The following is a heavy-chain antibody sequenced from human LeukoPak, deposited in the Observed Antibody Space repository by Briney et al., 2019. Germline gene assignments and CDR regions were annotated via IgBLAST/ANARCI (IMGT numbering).Heavy chain of an antibody. CDR3: ARGVDIVVAPAAIHP. CDR2: INPSGGST. V-gene: IGHV1-46*03. J-gene: IGHJ5*02. CDR1: GYTFISYY. Sequence: ASVKVSCKASGYTFISYYMHWVRQAPGQGLERMGIINPSGGSTSYAQKFQGRVTMTRDTSTSTVYMELSSLRSGDTAVYYCARGVDIVVAPAAIHPWGQGTLVTVSS. D-gene: IGHD2-2*03.